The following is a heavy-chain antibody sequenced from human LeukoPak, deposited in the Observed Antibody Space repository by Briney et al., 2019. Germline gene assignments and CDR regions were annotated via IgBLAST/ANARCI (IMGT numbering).Heavy chain of an antibody. CDR1: GFTFSSYW. J-gene: IGHJ4*02. Sequence: GGSLRLSCAASGFTFSSYWMSWVRQAPGKGLEWVANIKQDGSEKYYVDSVKGRFTISRDNAKNSLYLQMNSLRAEDTAVYYCAKDRLAVAVGYFDYWGQGTLVTVSS. CDR3: AKDRLAVAVGYFDY. CDR2: IKQDGSEK. V-gene: IGHV3-7*01. D-gene: IGHD6-19*01.